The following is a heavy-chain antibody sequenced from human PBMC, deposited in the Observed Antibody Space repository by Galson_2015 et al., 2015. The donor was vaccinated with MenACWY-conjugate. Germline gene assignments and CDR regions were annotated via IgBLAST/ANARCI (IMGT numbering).Heavy chain of an antibody. CDR1: GYTFTSYY. CDR2: INPSGGST. CDR3: ATSSNLYYYYMDV. V-gene: IGHV1-46*03. D-gene: IGHD2/OR15-2a*01. Sequence: SVKVSCKASGYTFTSYYVHWVRQAPGQGLEWMGIINPSGGSTSYAQKFQGRVTMTRDTSTSTVYMELSSLRSEDTAVYYCATSSNLYYYYMDVWGKGTTVTVSS. J-gene: IGHJ6*03.